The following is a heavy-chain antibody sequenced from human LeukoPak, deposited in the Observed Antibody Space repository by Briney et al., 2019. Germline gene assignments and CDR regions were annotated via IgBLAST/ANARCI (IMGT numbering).Heavy chain of an antibody. CDR2: IYYSGNT. J-gene: IGHJ4*02. CDR3: ARQTGSGLFTLP. CDR1: GVSISSSNSY. V-gene: IGHV4-39*01. Sequence: SETLSLTCTVSGVSISSSNSYWGWIRQPPGKGLEWIGSIYYSGNTYYNASLKSRVTISVDTSKNQFSLKLTSVTAADTAVYYCARQTGSGLFTLPGGQGTLVTVSS. D-gene: IGHD3-10*01.